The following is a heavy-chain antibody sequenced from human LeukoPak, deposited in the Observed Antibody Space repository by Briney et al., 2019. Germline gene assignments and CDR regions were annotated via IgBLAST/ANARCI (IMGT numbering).Heavy chain of an antibody. CDR1: GFTFSSYG. CDR3: AKEAWVVDATPDSYFDS. CDR2: ISYDGSNK. V-gene: IGHV3-30*18. Sequence: GGSLSLSCAASGFTFSSYGMHWVLQAPGKGLEWVAVISYDGSNKYYADSVKGRFTISRDNSKNTLYLQMNSLRAEDTALYYCAKEAWVVDATPDSYFDSWGQGTLVTVSS. J-gene: IGHJ4*02. D-gene: IGHD2-15*01.